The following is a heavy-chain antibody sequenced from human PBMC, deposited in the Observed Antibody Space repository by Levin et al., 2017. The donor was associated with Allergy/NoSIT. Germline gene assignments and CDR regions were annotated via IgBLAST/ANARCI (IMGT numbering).Heavy chain of an antibody. CDR1: GFVFSNFW. D-gene: IGHD2-2*01. Sequence: GESLKISCSASGFVFSNFWMNWVRQAPGKGLQWVASIKGDASQRYYGDSVRGRFTISRDNAQNSLFLDMDSLSDEDTASYHCVRGFSFWGQGALVIVSS. J-gene: IGHJ4*02. V-gene: IGHV3-7*04. CDR2: IKGDASQR. CDR3: VRGFSF.